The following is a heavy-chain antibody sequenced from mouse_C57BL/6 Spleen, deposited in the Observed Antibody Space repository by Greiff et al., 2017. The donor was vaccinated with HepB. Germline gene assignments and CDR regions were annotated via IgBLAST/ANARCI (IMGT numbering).Heavy chain of an antibody. V-gene: IGHV1-80*01. CDR3: ARYGYYGSDY. Sequence: VQRVESGAELVKPGASVKISCKASGYAFSSYWMNWVKQRPGKGLEWIGQIYPGDGDTNYNGKFKGKATLTADKSSSTAYMQLSSLTSEDSAVYFCARYGYYGSDYWGQGTTLIVSS. CDR1: GYAFSSYW. CDR2: IYPGDGDT. D-gene: IGHD1-1*01. J-gene: IGHJ2*01.